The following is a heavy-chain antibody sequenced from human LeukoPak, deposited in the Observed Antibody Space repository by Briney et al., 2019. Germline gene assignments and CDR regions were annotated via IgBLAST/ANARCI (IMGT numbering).Heavy chain of an antibody. J-gene: IGHJ4*02. D-gene: IGHD6-13*01. Sequence: SETLSPTCTVSGGSISSSSYYWGWIRQPPGKGLEWIGSIYYSGSTYYNPSLKSRVTISVDTSKNQFSLKLSSVTAADTAVYYCARHVRIAAAAPDYWGQGTLVTVSS. CDR3: ARHVRIAAAAPDY. CDR2: IYYSGST. CDR1: GGSISSSSYY. V-gene: IGHV4-39*01.